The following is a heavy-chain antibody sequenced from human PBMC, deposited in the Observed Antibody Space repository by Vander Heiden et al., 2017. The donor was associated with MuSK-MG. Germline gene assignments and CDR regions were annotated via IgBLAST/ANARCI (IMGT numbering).Heavy chain of an antibody. D-gene: IGHD2-2*01. CDR1: GFTFSSYW. CDR2: IKQEGSEK. J-gene: IGHJ5*02. Sequence: EVQLVESGGGLVQPGGSLRLSCAASGFTFSSYWMSWVRQAPGKGLEWVANIKQEGSEKYYVDSVKGRFTISRDNAKNSLYLQMNSLRAEDTAVYYCARAGPAAMVLIWFDPWGQGTLVTVSS. CDR3: ARAGPAAMVLIWFDP. V-gene: IGHV3-7*01.